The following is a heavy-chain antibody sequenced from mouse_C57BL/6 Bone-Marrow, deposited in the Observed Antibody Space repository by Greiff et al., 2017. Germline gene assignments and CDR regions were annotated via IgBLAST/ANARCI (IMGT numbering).Heavy chain of an antibody. Sequence: EVQLVESGGGLVQSGRSLRLSCATSGFTFSDFYMEWVRQAPGKGLEWIAASRNKANEYTTEYGASVKGRFIVSRDTSQSILYLQMNALRAEDTAIYYCARDDYYGSSPFAYWGQGTLVTVSA. CDR1: GFTFSDFY. CDR3: ARDDYYGSSPFAY. CDR2: SRNKANEYTT. V-gene: IGHV7-1*01. D-gene: IGHD1-1*01. J-gene: IGHJ3*01.